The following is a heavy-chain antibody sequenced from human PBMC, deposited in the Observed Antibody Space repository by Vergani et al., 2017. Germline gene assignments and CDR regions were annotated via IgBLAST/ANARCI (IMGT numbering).Heavy chain of an antibody. Sequence: QVQLVQSGAEVKKPGSSVKVSCKASGGTFSSHAISWVRQAPGQGLEWMGGIIPIFGTANYEQKFQGRVTITADESTSTAYMELSSLRSEDTAVYYCASRDITIFGVVIIRGYYYYGMDVWGQGTTVTVSS. J-gene: IGHJ6*02. V-gene: IGHV1-69*01. CDR3: ASRDITIFGVVIIRGYYYYGMDV. D-gene: IGHD3-3*01. CDR2: IIPIFGTA. CDR1: GGTFSSHA.